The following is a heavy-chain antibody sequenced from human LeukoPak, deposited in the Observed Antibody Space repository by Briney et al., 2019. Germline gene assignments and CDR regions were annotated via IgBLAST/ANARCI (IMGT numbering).Heavy chain of an antibody. J-gene: IGHJ6*02. V-gene: IGHV4-59*01. D-gene: IGHD3-10*01. CDR2: IYYSGST. Sequence: SETLSLTCTVSGGSISSYYWSWIRRPPGQGLEWIGYIYYSGSTNYNPPLKSRVTISVDTSKNHFSLKLSSVTAADTAVYYCARDRWFGELSGMDVWGQGTTVTVSS. CDR3: ARDRWFGELSGMDV. CDR1: GGSISSYY.